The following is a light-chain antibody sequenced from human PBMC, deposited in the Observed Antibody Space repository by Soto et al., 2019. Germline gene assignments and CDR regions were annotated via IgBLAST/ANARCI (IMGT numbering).Light chain of an antibody. CDR3: QQRRMWPIT. V-gene: IGKV3-11*01. Sequence: EVVLTQSPVTLSLSPGERATLSCMASQSFRGLLAWYQQKPGQAPRLLIYDAYNRATGIPPRFSGSGSGTDFTLTISSLEPEDSAVYYCQQRRMWPITFGQGTRLEI. CDR2: DAY. CDR1: QSFRGL. J-gene: IGKJ5*01.